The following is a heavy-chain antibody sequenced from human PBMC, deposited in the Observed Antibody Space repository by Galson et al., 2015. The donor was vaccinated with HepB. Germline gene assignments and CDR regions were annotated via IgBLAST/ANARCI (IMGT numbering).Heavy chain of an antibody. Sequence: SLRLACAASGFTFSDYHMDWVRQAPGKGLECVARSLKKAHGYATEYAESVRGRFPISRDESIDSLYLQMNSLKTEDTAVYYCVRDSMNYFFDHWGQGALVTVSS. V-gene: IGHV3-72*01. D-gene: IGHD1-7*01. CDR2: SLKKAHGYAT. CDR1: GFTFSDYH. J-gene: IGHJ4*02. CDR3: VRDSMNYFFDH.